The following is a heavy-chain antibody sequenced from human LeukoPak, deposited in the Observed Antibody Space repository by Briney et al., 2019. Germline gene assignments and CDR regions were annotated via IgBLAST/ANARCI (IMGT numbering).Heavy chain of an antibody. CDR3: TIPSEMASNDKSLDY. V-gene: IGHV3-73*01. CDR2: IRSKANSYAT. CDR1: GFTFSGSA. Sequence: PGGSLRLSCAASGFTFSGSAMHWVRQASGKGLEWVGRIRSKANSYATAYAASVKGRFTISRDDSKNTAYLQMNSLKTEDTAVYFCTIPSEMASNDKSLDYWGQGTLVTVSS. J-gene: IGHJ4*02. D-gene: IGHD5-24*01.